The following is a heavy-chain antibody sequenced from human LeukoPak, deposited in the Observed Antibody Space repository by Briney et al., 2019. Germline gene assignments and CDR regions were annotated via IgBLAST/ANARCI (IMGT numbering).Heavy chain of an antibody. CDR1: GYTFTGYY. Sequence: ASVKVSCKASGYTFTGYYMHWVRQAPGQGLEWMGWINPNSGGTNYAQKFQGRVTMTRDTSISTAYMELSRLRSGDTAVYYCARGNMVRGKNYYFDYWGQGTLVTVSS. D-gene: IGHD3-10*01. CDR3: ARGNMVRGKNYYFDY. CDR2: INPNSGGT. V-gene: IGHV1-2*02. J-gene: IGHJ4*02.